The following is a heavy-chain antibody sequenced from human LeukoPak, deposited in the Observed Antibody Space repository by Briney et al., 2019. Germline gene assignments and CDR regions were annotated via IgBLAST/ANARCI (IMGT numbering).Heavy chain of an antibody. J-gene: IGHJ3*01. CDR3: ARTFYDTLDSDAFDF. Sequence: ASVKVSCKASGYTSTGYYMHWVRQAPGQGLEWMGWINPDSGGTNNAQKFQGRVTMTRDTSISTAYMELSRLRSDDTAVYYCARTFYDTLDSDAFDFWGQGTMVIVSS. CDR1: GYTSTGYY. V-gene: IGHV1-2*02. D-gene: IGHD2/OR15-2a*01. CDR2: INPDSGGT.